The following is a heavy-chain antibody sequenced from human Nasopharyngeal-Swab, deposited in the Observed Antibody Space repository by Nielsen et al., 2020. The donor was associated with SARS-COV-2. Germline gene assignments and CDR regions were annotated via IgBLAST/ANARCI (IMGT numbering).Heavy chain of an antibody. V-gene: IGHV3-30*04. D-gene: IGHD4-17*01. J-gene: IGHJ4*02. CDR2: ISYDGSNK. Sequence: WIRQPPGKGLEWVAVISYDGSNKYYADSVKGRFTISRDNSKNTLYLQMNSLRAEDTAVYYCARVDYALRDLDYWGQGTLVTVSS. CDR3: ARVDYALRDLDY.